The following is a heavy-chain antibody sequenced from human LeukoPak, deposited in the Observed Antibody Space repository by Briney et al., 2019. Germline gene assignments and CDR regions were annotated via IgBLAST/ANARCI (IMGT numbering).Heavy chain of an antibody. J-gene: IGHJ5*02. V-gene: IGHV3-30*03. CDR2: ISYDGSNK. CDR1: GFTFSGHG. Sequence: GGSLRLSCAASGFTFSGHGSHWVRQAPGKGLEWVAAISYDGSNKYYADSVKGRFTISRDNSKNTLYLQMNSLRAEDTAVYYCARDDRVGEFNWLDPWGQGTLVTVSS. CDR3: ARDDRVGEFNWLDP. D-gene: IGHD3-10*01.